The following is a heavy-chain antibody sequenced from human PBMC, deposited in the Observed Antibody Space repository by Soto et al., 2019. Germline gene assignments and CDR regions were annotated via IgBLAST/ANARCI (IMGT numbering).Heavy chain of an antibody. CDR1: GYIFTSHD. CDR2: MNPHSGNT. V-gene: IGHV1-8*01. J-gene: IGHJ4*02. CDR3: ARGAPDYYDSGTYYILDL. Sequence: QVRLVQSGAEVKKPGASVKVSCKASGYIFTSHDINWVRQAAGQGLEWMAWMNPHSGNTGFAQRIQGRITMTRNTSTSTAYMELSSLTSDDTGIYYCARGAPDYYDSGTYYILDLWGQGTLVTVSS. D-gene: IGHD3-10*01.